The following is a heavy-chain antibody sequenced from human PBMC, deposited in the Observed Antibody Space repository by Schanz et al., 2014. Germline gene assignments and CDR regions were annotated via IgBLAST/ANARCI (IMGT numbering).Heavy chain of an antibody. Sequence: QVQLVESGGGVVQPGTSLRLSCAASGFTFSDYYMSWVRQAPGKGLEWVSYISSVGISKYYADPVKGRFTISRDSAKNSLYLQMNSLRAEDTAVYYCARQRSYFYAMDVWGQGTTVTVSS. CDR2: ISSVGISK. CDR3: ARQRSYFYAMDV. J-gene: IGHJ6*02. V-gene: IGHV3-11*01. CDR1: GFTFSDYY.